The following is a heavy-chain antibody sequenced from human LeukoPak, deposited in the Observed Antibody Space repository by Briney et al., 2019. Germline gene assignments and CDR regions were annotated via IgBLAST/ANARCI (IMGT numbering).Heavy chain of an antibody. J-gene: IGHJ3*02. CDR1: GFIFRSHW. CDR2: IKTDGSYA. CDR3: VRDGLGAFDI. D-gene: IGHD3-16*01. Sequence: GGSLRLSCVASGFIFRSHWMHWVRQAPGEGLVWVPRIKTDGSYADYGESAEGRFTASRDNAKNTLHLQMHSLRVEDTATYYCVRDGLGAFDIWGQGTVVTVSS. V-gene: IGHV3-74*01.